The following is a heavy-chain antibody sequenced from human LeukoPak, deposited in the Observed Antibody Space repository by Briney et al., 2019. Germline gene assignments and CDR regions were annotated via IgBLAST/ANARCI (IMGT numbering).Heavy chain of an antibody. CDR1: GFTFSSYS. Sequence: KPGGSLRLSCAASGFTFSSYSMNWVRQAPGKGLVWVSSISSSSSYIYYADSVKGRFTISRDNAKNSLYLQMNSLRAEDTAVYYCATEVTTPSPGAFDIWGQGTMVTVSS. V-gene: IGHV3-21*01. CDR2: ISSSSSYI. D-gene: IGHD4-17*01. CDR3: ATEVTTPSPGAFDI. J-gene: IGHJ3*02.